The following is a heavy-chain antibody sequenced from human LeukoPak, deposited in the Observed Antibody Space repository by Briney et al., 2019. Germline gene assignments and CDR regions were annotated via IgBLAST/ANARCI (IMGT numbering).Heavy chain of an antibody. CDR2: IYYSGST. V-gene: IGHV4-39*07. CDR1: GGSISSSSYY. CDR3: ARVLVNTMVRGVIIGFDY. D-gene: IGHD3-10*01. J-gene: IGHJ4*02. Sequence: SETLSLTCTVSGGSISSSSYYWGWIRQPPGKGLEWIGSIYYSGSTYYNPSLKSRVTISVDTPKNQFSLKLSSVTAADTAVYYCARVLVNTMVRGVIIGFDYWGQGTLVTVSS.